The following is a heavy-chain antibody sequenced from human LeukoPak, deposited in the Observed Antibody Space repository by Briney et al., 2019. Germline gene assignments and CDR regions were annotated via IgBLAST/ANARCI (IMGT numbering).Heavy chain of an antibody. V-gene: IGHV3-30*18. D-gene: IGHD3-10*01. CDR2: ISYDGSNK. Sequence: SGGSLRLSRAASGFTFSNAWMSWVRQAPGKGLEWVVVISYDGSNKYYADSVKGRFTISRDNSKNTLYLQMNSLRAEDTAVYYCANGYYYGSGSYYKEAFDIWGQGTMVTVSS. J-gene: IGHJ3*02. CDR3: ANGYYYGSGSYYKEAFDI. CDR1: GFTFSNAW.